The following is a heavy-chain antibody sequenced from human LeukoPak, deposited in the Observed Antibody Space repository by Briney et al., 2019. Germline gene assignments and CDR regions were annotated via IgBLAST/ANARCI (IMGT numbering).Heavy chain of an antibody. CDR2: IYYSGST. V-gene: IGHV4-31*03. J-gene: IGHJ4*02. CDR3: ARAGLTMVRGVSKRFDY. CDR1: GGSISSGGYY. D-gene: IGHD3-10*01. Sequence: MASETLSLTCTVSGGSISSGGYYWSWIRQHPGKGLEWIGYIYYSGSTYYNPSLKSRVTISVDTSKNQFSLKLSSVTAADTAVYYCARAGLTMVRGVSKRFDYWGQGTLVTVSS.